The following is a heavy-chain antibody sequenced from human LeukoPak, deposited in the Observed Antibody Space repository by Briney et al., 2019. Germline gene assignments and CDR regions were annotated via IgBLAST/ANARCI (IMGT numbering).Heavy chain of an antibody. CDR3: AKDMSPMIGTSHAFDI. Sequence: PGRSLRLSCAASGFTFDDYAMHWVRQAPGKVLEWVSGISWNSGSIGYADSVKGRFTISRDNAKNPLYLQMNSLRAEDTALYYCAKDMSPMIGTSHAFDIWGQGTMVTVSS. V-gene: IGHV3-9*01. D-gene: IGHD3-22*01. J-gene: IGHJ3*02. CDR1: GFTFDDYA. CDR2: ISWNSGSI.